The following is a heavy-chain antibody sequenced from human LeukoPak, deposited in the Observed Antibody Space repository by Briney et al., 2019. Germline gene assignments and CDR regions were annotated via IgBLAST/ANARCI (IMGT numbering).Heavy chain of an antibody. Sequence: PGGSLRLSCAASGFTFSSYSMNWVRQAPGKGLEWVSYISSSSSTIYYADSVKGRFTISRDNAKNSLYLQMNSLRAEDTAVYYCARDMYDYVWGSYRYLHFDYRGQGTLVTVSS. D-gene: IGHD3-16*02. CDR3: ARDMYDYVWGSYRYLHFDY. CDR2: ISSSSSTI. V-gene: IGHV3-48*01. CDR1: GFTFSSYS. J-gene: IGHJ4*02.